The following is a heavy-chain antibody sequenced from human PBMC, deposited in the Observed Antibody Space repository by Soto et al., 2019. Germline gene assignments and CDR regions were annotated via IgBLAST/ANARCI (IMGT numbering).Heavy chain of an antibody. CDR2: ISHSGST. Sequence: QLQLQESGSGLVKPSQTLSLTCAVSGGSISSDGYSWSWIRHPPGKGLEWIGYISHSGSTYYNPSLKSRVTTAGDRPKNQFSLKLSSVTAADTAVYYCARVPDRWGQGTLVTVSS. CDR1: GGSISSDGYS. CDR3: ARVPDR. D-gene: IGHD2-2*01. J-gene: IGHJ5*02. V-gene: IGHV4-30-2*01.